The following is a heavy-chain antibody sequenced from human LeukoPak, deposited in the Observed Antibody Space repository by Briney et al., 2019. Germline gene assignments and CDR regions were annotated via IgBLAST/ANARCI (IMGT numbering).Heavy chain of an antibody. Sequence: ASVKVSCKSSGYTFTSSGIIWVRQAPGQGLEWMGWINTYNGNTNYAQKLQGRVTMTTDTPTSTAYMELRSLRSDDTAVYYCARDEQWLVPISRPFYGMDVWGQGTTVTVSS. J-gene: IGHJ6*02. CDR2: INTYNGNT. CDR3: ARDEQWLVPISRPFYGMDV. CDR1: GYTFTSSG. V-gene: IGHV1-18*01. D-gene: IGHD6-19*01.